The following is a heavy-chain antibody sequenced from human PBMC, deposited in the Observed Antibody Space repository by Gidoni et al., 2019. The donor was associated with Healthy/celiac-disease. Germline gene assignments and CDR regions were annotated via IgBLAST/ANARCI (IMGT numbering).Heavy chain of an antibody. D-gene: IGHD4-17*01. CDR2: IVVGSGNT. Sequence: QMQLVQSGPEVKKPGTSVKVSCKASGFTFTSSAVQWGRQARGQRLEWIGWIVVGSGNTNYAQKFQERVTITRDMSTSTAYMELSSLRSEDTAVYYCAVGRYGGNSRGYEYDYYGMDVWGQGTTVTVSS. CDR3: AVGRYGGNSRGYEYDYYGMDV. V-gene: IGHV1-58*01. J-gene: IGHJ6*02. CDR1: GFTFTSSA.